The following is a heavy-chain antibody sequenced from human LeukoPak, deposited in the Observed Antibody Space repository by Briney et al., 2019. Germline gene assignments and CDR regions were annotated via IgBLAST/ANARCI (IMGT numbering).Heavy chain of an antibody. J-gene: IGHJ4*02. D-gene: IGHD1-1*01. CDR1: GFTFSSYG. CDR2: ISGSGGST. V-gene: IGHV3-23*01. CDR3: AKSPDGYNWNAGY. Sequence: GGSLRLSCAASGFTFSSYGMSWVRQAPGKGLEWVSAISGSGGSTYYADSVKGRFTISRDNSKNTLYLQMNSLRAEDTAVYYCAKSPDGYNWNAGYWGQGTLATVSS.